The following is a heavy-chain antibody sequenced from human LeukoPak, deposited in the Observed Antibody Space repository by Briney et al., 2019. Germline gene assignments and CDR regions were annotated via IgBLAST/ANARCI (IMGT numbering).Heavy chain of an antibody. D-gene: IGHD2-2*01. CDR2: IWYDGSKK. CDR1: GFTFSSHG. J-gene: IGHJ4*02. V-gene: IGHV3-33*06. CDR3: AKVETSGGANCYALDY. Sequence: GGSLRLSCATSGFTFSSHGMHWVRQAPGKGLEWVAVIWYDGSKKEYADSVKGRFTISRDDSKNTLYLQMNSLRAEDTAVYYCAKVETSGGANCYALDYWGQGTLVTVSS.